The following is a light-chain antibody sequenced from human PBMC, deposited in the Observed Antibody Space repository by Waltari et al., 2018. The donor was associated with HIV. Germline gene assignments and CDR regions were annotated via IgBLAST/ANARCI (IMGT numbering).Light chain of an antibody. CDR1: SSDVGGYNY. J-gene: IGLJ2*01. V-gene: IGLV2-14*01. CDR3: SSYTSSSTPYVV. CDR2: EVS. Sequence: QSALTQPASVSGSPGQSITISCTGTSSDVGGYNYVSWYQQHPGKAPKLIIYEVSNRPSGVSNRFSCSKSGNTASLTISGLQAEDEADYYCSSYTSSSTPYVVCGGGTKLTVL.